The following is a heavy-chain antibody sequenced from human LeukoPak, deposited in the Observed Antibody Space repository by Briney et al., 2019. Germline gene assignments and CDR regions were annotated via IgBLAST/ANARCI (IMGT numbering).Heavy chain of an antibody. Sequence: GGSLRLSCAASGFTFSSYSMNWVRQAPGKGLEWVSSISSSGSYIYYADSVKGRFTISRDNAKNSLYLQMNSLRAEDTAVYYCARVGLRAYGMDVWGQGTTVTVSS. D-gene: IGHD3/OR15-3a*01. V-gene: IGHV3-21*01. CDR3: ARVGLRAYGMDV. CDR1: GFTFSSYS. CDR2: ISSSGSYI. J-gene: IGHJ6*02.